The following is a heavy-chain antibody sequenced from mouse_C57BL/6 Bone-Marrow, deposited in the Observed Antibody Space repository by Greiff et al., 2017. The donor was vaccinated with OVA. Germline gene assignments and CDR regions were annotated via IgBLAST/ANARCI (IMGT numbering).Heavy chain of an antibody. J-gene: IGHJ4*01. CDR2: IYPGSGST. Sequence: QVQLQQPGAELVKPGASVKMSCKASGYTFTSYWITWVKQRPGQGLEWIGDIYPGSGSTNYNEKFKSKATLTAATSSSTAYMQPSRLTSEDAAVYDYARLWFYCAKEYWGQGTSVSVSS. CDR1: GYTFTSYW. D-gene: IGHD2-2*01. CDR3: ARLWFYCAKEY. V-gene: IGHV1-55*01.